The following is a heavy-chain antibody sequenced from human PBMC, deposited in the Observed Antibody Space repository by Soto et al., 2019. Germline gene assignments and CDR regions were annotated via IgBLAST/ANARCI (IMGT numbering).Heavy chain of an antibody. D-gene: IGHD3-9*01. CDR2: IYYSGST. CDR1: GGSVSSGSYY. J-gene: IGHJ5*02. V-gene: IGHV4-61*01. Sequence: PSETLSLTCTVSGGSVSSGSYYWSWIRQPPGEGLEWIGYIYYSGSTNYNPSLKSRVTISVDTSKNQFSLKLSSVTAADTAVYYCARVTPDYDIFNWFDPWGQGTLVTVSS. CDR3: ARVTPDYDIFNWFDP.